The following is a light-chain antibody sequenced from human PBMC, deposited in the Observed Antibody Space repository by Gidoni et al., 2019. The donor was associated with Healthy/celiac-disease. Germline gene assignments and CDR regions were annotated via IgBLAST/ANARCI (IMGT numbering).Light chain of an antibody. V-gene: IGLV1-40*01. J-gene: IGLJ3*02. CDR1: SSNIGAGYD. CDR2: GNS. Sequence: QSVLTQPPSVSGAPGKRVTISCTGSSSNIGAGYDVHWYQQLPGTATKLLIYGNSNRPSGVPDRFSGSMSGTSASLAITGLQAEDEAYYYCQSYDSSLSCPYWVCGGGTKLTVL. CDR3: QSYDSSLSCPYWV.